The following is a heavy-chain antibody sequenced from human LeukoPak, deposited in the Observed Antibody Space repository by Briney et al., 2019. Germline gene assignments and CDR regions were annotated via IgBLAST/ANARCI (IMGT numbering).Heavy chain of an antibody. CDR1: GFIFSRYN. CDR2: IDSSSTAI. D-gene: IGHD6-13*01. CDR3: ARGALAGIAAAGNLY. V-gene: IGHV3-48*04. Sequence: PGGSLRLSCAASGFIFSRYNMNWVRQAPGKGLEWVSYIDSSSTAIYYADSVKGRFTISRDNAKNSLYLQMNSLRAEDTAVYYCARGALAGIAAAGNLYWGQGTLVTVSS. J-gene: IGHJ4*02.